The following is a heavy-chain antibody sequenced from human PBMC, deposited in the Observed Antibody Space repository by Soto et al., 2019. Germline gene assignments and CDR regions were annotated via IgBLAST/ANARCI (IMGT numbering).Heavy chain of an antibody. J-gene: IGHJ6*02. V-gene: IGHV5-10-1*01. CDR3: ARSKYRGNYYYYYGMDV. D-gene: IGHD3-16*02. Sequence: GESLKISCKGSGYSFTSYWIGWVRQMPGKGLEWMGRIDPSDSYTNYSPSFQGHVTISADKSISTAYLQWSSLKASDTAMYYCARSKYRGNYYYYYGMDVWGQGTTVTVSS. CDR2: IDPSDSYT. CDR1: GYSFTSYW.